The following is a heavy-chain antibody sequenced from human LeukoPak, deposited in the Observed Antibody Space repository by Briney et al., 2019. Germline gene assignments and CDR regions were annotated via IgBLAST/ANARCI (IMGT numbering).Heavy chain of an antibody. CDR1: GFTFSSYW. J-gene: IGHJ4*02. CDR2: INSDGSST. V-gene: IGHV3-74*01. Sequence: PGGSLRLSCAASGFTFSSYWMHWVRQAPGKGLVWVSRINSDGSSTSYADSVKGRFTISRDNAKNTLYLQMNSLRAKDTAVYYCARDDLGGHADYGGNPPTPFDYWGQGTLVTVSS. CDR3: ARDDLGGHADYGGNPPTPFDY. D-gene: IGHD4-23*01.